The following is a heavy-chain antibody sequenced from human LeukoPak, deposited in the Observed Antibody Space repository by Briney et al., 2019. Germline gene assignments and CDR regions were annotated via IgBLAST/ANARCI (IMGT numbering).Heavy chain of an antibody. CDR1: GGSISSSSYS. CDR2: IYYSGST. V-gene: IGHV4-39*07. J-gene: IGHJ4*02. CDR3: ARTYGDYSFAFDY. Sequence: SETLSLTCSVSGGSISSSSYSWGWIRQPPGKGLEWIGSIYYSGSTYYNPSLGSRVTISVDTSKNQFSLKLSSVTAADTAVYYCARTYGDYSFAFDYWGQGTLVTVSS. D-gene: IGHD4-17*01.